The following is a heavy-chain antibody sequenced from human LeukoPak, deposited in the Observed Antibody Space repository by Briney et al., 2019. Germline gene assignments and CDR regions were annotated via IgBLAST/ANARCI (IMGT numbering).Heavy chain of an antibody. Sequence: SETLFLTCTVSGGSISSYYWSWIRQPAAKGLEWIGRIYTSGSTNYNPSLKSRVTMSVDTSKIQFSLKLSSVTAADTAVYYCARGSRRFTLGGWGQGTLVTVSS. J-gene: IGHJ4*02. V-gene: IGHV4-4*07. CDR3: ARGSRRFTLGG. CDR2: IYTSGST. D-gene: IGHD3-16*01. CDR1: GGSISSYY.